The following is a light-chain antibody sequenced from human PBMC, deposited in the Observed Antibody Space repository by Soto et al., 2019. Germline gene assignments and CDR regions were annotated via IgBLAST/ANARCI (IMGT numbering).Light chain of an antibody. Sequence: EIVLTQSPGTLSLSPGERATLSCRASQSVSSSYLAWYKQKTGQAPRLLIYGVSSSATGIPHKFCGSGPGLDFPFTISRLETDDFALYYCQHYVNSPPITFGHVTRLEIK. CDR3: QHYVNSPPIT. V-gene: IGKV3-20*01. CDR2: GVS. CDR1: QSVSSSY. J-gene: IGKJ5*01.